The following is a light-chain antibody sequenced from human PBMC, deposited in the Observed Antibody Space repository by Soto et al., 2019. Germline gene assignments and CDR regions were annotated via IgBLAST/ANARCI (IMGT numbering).Light chain of an antibody. V-gene: IGKV3-20*01. J-gene: IGKJ1*01. Sequence: ENVLTQSPGTLSLSPGDTAALSCRASESVASNYLAWYQQKRGQAPRLLIYTASSRATGIPDRFSGGGSGADFTLTISRLEPEDSAVYYCQQYGSSPWTLGQGTKVDIK. CDR1: ESVASNY. CDR2: TAS. CDR3: QQYGSSPWT.